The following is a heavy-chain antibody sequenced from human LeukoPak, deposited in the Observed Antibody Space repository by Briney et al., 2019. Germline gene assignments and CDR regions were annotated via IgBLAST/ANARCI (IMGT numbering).Heavy chain of an antibody. CDR1: GFTVRSNA. J-gene: IGHJ1*01. D-gene: IGHD3-22*01. CDR3: ARALRYDSDSANEYYFQH. Sequence: PGGSLRLSCAASGFTVRSNAMGWVRQAPGKGLEWVSVIYDGGSTYHTDSVKGRFSISRGNSKNTVYLQMNSLRAEDTAVYYCARALRYDSDSANEYYFQHWGQGTLVTVSS. CDR2: IYDGGST. V-gene: IGHV3-66*01.